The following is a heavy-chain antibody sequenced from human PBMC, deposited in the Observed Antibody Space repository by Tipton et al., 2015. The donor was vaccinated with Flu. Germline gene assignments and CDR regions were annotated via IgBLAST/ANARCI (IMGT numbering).Heavy chain of an antibody. D-gene: IGHD2-2*01. Sequence: TLSPTCTVSGGSISSGGYYWSWIRQHPGKGLEWIGYIYYSGSTYYNPSLKSRVTISVDTSKNQFSLKLSSVTAADTAVYYCARGQAQLLSSVYYYYGMDVWGQGTTVTVSS. CDR2: IYYSGST. V-gene: IGHV4-31*03. CDR3: ARGQAQLLSSVYYYYGMDV. J-gene: IGHJ6*02. CDR1: GGSISSGGYY.